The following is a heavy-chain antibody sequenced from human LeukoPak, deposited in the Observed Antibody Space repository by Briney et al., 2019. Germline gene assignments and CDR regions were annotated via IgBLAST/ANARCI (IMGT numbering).Heavy chain of an antibody. CDR3: ARERINCRGDCYDY. V-gene: IGHV3-48*03. J-gene: IGHJ4*02. Sequence: PGGSLRLSCAASGFTFSSYEMNWVRQAPGKGLEWVSYISSSGSTIYYADSVKGRFTISRDNAKNTLFLQMNSLKVDDTAVYFCARERINCRGDCYDYWGQGTLVTVSS. CDR1: GFTFSSYE. D-gene: IGHD2-21*02. CDR2: ISSSGSTI.